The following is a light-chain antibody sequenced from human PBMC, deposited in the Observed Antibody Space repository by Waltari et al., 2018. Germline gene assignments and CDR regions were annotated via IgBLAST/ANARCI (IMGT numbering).Light chain of an antibody. V-gene: IGLV2-11*01. CDR1: SSDVGGYNY. CDR3: CSYAGNYSWV. J-gene: IGLJ3*02. CDR2: DVS. Sequence: QSALTQPRSVSGSPGQSVTISCTGTSSDVGGYNYVSWCQQHPGKAPKLMIYDVSERPAGVPDRFSGSKSGNTASLTISGLQAEDEADYYCCSYAGNYSWVFGGGTKLTVL.